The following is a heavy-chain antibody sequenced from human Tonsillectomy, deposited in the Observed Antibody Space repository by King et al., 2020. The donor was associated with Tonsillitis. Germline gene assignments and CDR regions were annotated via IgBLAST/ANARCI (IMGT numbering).Heavy chain of an antibody. CDR2: IYYSGST. Sequence: VQLQESGPGLVKPSETLSLTCTVSGGSVRSGSYYWSWIRQPPGKGLEWIGYIYYSGSTNYNPSLKSRVTISLDTSKNQFSLKLNSVTAADTAVYFCARTIPYYDFWSGYQDYWGQGTLVTVSS. V-gene: IGHV4-61*01. D-gene: IGHD3-3*01. CDR1: GGSVRSGSYY. CDR3: ARTIPYYDFWSGYQDY. J-gene: IGHJ4*02.